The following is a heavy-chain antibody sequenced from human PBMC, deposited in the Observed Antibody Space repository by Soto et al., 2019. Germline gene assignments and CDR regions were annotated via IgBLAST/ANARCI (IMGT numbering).Heavy chain of an antibody. D-gene: IGHD5-18*01. Sequence: LSLTCTVSGGSISSGDYYWSWIRQHPGKGLEWIGYIYYSGRSYFNPSLKSRVTISVDTSKNQFSLNLSSVTAADTAVFYCARVQLWKYYYNGMDVWGQGTTVTVSS. V-gene: IGHV4-31*03. J-gene: IGHJ6*02. CDR1: GGSISSGDYY. CDR2: IYYSGRS. CDR3: ARVQLWKYYYNGMDV.